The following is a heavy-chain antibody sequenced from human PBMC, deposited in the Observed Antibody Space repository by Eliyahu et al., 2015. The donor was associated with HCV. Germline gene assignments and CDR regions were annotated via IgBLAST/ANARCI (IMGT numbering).Heavy chain of an antibody. CDR2: ISSTASDI. J-gene: IGHJ6*02. Sequence: QVQLVESGGGLVKPGGSLRLSCVASGFTFSXXXMSWIRQAPGKGLECISYISSTASDIYYADSVKGRFTISRDNAKKSLYLQMNSLRAEDTAVYYCARWENGDRNSYYYYGMDVWGQGTMVTVSS. CDR1: GFTFSXXX. V-gene: IGHV3-11*01. D-gene: IGHD2-21*02. CDR3: ARWENGDRNSYYYYGMDV.